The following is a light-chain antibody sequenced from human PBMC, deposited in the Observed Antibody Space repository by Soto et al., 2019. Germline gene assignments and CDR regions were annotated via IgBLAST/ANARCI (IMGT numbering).Light chain of an antibody. J-gene: IGKJ1*01. Sequence: DIQMTQSPSSLSASVGDRVTITCRASQGISTYLSWYQQKPGKVLKLLIYAASTLQSGVPSRFSGSGSRTVFTLTISMFQSEDVAVNYCQKYNSAPRTFGQGTKVEIK. CDR3: QKYNSAPRT. CDR1: QGISTY. V-gene: IGKV1-27*01. CDR2: AAS.